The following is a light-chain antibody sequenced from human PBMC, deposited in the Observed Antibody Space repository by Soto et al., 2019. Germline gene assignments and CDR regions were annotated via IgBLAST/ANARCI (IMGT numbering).Light chain of an antibody. Sequence: EIVMTQSQATLSVSPGERATVSCRASQSVSSDLGWYQQKPGQAPRLLIYGASKRATGIPARFSGSGSGTEFTLTISSLQSEDFAVDYCQQYDRWWTFGQGTKVDI. CDR1: QSVSSD. V-gene: IGKV3-15*01. CDR2: GAS. CDR3: QQYDRWWT. J-gene: IGKJ1*01.